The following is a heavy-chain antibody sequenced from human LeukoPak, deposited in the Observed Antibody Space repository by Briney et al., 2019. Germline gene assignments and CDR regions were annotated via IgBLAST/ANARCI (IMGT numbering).Heavy chain of an antibody. J-gene: IGHJ4*02. CDR3: AKESTVTTRSSYGY. V-gene: IGHV3-23*01. D-gene: IGHD4-17*01. Sequence: PGGSLRLSCAASGCTFSSYAMSWVRQAPGKGLEWVSAISGSGGSTYYADSVKGRFTISRDNSKNTLYLQMNSLRAEDTAVYYCAKESTVTTRSSYGYWGQGTLVTVSS. CDR1: GCTFSSYA. CDR2: ISGSGGST.